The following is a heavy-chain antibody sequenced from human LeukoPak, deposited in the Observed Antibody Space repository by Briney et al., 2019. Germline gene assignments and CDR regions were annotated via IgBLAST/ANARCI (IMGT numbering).Heavy chain of an antibody. J-gene: IGHJ5*02. CDR3: AKGWDWFDP. V-gene: IGHV3-23*01. CDR2: ISGSGDNT. CDR1: GFMFSSYA. Sequence: GGSLRLSCAASGFMFSSYALSWLRQAPGKGLEWVSDISGSGDNTHYADSVKGRFTISRDNSKNTLYLHMNSLRAEDSAVYYCAKGWDWFDPWGQGTLVTVSS.